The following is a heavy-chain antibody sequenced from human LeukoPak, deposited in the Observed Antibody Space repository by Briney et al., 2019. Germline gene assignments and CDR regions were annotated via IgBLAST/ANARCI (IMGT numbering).Heavy chain of an antibody. CDR2: ISSSSSYI. J-gene: IGHJ6*02. Sequence: GGSLRLSCAASGFTFSSYSMNWVRQAPGKGLEWVSSISSSSSYIYYADSVKGRFTISRDNAKNSLYLQMNSLRAEDTAVYYCARDYDFWSGYGTYYYGMDVWGQGTTVTVSS. V-gene: IGHV3-21*01. D-gene: IGHD3-3*01. CDR3: ARDYDFWSGYGTYYYGMDV. CDR1: GFTFSSYS.